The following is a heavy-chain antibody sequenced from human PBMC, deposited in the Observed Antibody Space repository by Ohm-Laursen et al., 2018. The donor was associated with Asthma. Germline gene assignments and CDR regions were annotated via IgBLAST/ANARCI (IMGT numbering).Heavy chain of an antibody. CDR2: IKQDGSEK. CDR1: GYTFSRYS. J-gene: IGHJ4*02. CDR3: ARDPNFREPDY. V-gene: IGHV3-7*01. D-gene: IGHD3-10*01. Sequence: GSLRLSCTASGYTFSRYSIHWVRQIPGKGLEWVANIKQDGSEKYYVDSVKGRFTISRDNAKNSLYLQMNSLRAEDTAVYYCARDPNFREPDYWGQGTLVTVSS.